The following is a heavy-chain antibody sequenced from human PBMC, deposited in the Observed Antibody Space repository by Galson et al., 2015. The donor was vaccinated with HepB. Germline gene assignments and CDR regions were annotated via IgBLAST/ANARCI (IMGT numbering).Heavy chain of an antibody. CDR2: IKQDGSEK. V-gene: IGHV3-7*01. D-gene: IGHD5-24*01. J-gene: IGHJ4*02. Sequence: SLRLSCAASGFTFSNYKMEWVRQAPGKGLEWVATIKQDGSEKTYVDSMKGRLSISRDNAKNSLYLQVNSLRADDTALYYCARSRKWGLQLTVAGPDYWGQGTLVTVSS. CDR1: GFTFSNYK. CDR3: ARSRKWGLQLTVAGPDY.